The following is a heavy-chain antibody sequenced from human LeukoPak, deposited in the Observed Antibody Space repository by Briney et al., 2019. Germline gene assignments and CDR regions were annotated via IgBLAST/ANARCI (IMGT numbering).Heavy chain of an antibody. CDR3: ARVSGYDWESFYDY. Sequence: SETLSLTCTVSGGSISSSSYYWGWIRQPPGKGLEWIGSISYSGNTYFNPSLKSRVTISIDTSKNQFSLKLSSVTAADTAVYYCARVSGYDWESFYDYWGQGTLVTVSS. CDR1: GGSISSSSYY. V-gene: IGHV4-39*07. J-gene: IGHJ4*02. D-gene: IGHD5-12*01. CDR2: ISYSGNT.